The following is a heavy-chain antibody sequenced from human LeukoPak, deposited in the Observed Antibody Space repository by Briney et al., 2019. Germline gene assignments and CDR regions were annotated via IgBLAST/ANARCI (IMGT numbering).Heavy chain of an antibody. D-gene: IGHD4/OR15-4a*01. V-gene: IGHV3-7*01. CDR3: ARRKEVQTTFDY. CDR2: IKEDGSET. J-gene: IGHJ4*02. Sequence: GGSLRLSCAASGFALSNSWMGWVRLAPGKGLEWVANIKEDGSETYYVDSVKGRFTISRDNAKSSLDLQMNSLRDEDTAVYYCARRKEVQTTFDYWGQGTLVTVSS. CDR1: GFALSNSW.